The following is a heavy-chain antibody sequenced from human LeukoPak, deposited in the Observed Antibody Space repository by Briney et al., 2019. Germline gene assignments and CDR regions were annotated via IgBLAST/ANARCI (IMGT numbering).Heavy chain of an antibody. J-gene: IGHJ4*02. Sequence: ASVKVSCKASGYTFTDYYIHWVRQAPGQGLEWMGWVNPNSGGTSYAQKFQGRVTMTRDTFINTVFMELSSLRSNDTAIYYCARERLSPGKGFDYWGQGTLVTVSS. V-gene: IGHV1-2*02. CDR2: VNPNSGGT. CDR1: GYTFTDYY. CDR3: ARERLSPGKGFDY. D-gene: IGHD4-23*01.